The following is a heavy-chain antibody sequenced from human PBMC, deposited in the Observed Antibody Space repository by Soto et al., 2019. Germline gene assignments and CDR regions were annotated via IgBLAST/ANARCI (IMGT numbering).Heavy chain of an antibody. V-gene: IGHV3-23*01. J-gene: IGHJ4*02. CDR2: TSGSGVTA. Sequence: PGGSPRLSCAASGFTFSGFGMSWVRQAPGKGLECVSTTSGSGVTAHYGDSVKGRFTISRDNSKNTLYLQMNSLRAEDTAVYFCAKRVGNWNTAPFDLWGQGTLVTVSS. CDR1: GFTFSGFG. CDR3: AKRVGNWNTAPFDL. D-gene: IGHD1-20*01.